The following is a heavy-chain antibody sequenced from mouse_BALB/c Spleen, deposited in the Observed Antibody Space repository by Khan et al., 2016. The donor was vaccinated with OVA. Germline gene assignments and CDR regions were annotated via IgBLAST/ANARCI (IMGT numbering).Heavy chain of an antibody. Sequence: EVQLQESGPGLVKPSQSLSLTCTVTGYSITSDYAWNWIRQFPGNKLEWMGYISYSGSTSYNPSLKSRISITRDTSKNQFFLQLNSVTTEDTATYYCAIERIYYEYAHAMYYWGQGTSVTVSS. CDR2: ISYSGST. CDR1: GYSITSDYA. D-gene: IGHD2-4*01. CDR3: AIERIYYEYAHAMYY. V-gene: IGHV3-2*02. J-gene: IGHJ4*01.